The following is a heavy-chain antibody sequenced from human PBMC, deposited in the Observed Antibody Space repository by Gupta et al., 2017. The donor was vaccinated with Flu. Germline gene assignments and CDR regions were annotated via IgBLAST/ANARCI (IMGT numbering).Heavy chain of an antibody. CDR3: AIDPAAGESGLDY. Sequence: QVQLQESGPRLVKPSETLSLTCDVPGYFISNGYYWGWIRQPPGKGLEWIGSIFRSGSTFHNLSLRSRLTISVDTSRNQFSLELTSVSAADTAVYYCAIDPAAGESGLDYWGQGILVTVSS. CDR1: GYFISNGYY. D-gene: IGHD6-13*01. J-gene: IGHJ4*02. V-gene: IGHV4-38-2*02. CDR2: IFRSGST.